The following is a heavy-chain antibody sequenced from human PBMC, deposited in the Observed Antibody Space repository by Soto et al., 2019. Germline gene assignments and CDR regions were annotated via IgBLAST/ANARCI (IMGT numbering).Heavy chain of an antibody. Sequence: EVQLLESGGGLVQPGGSLRLSCAASGFTFSNYAMKWVRQAPVKGLEWVSVISGSGGSTYDADSVKGRFTISRDNSKNTLYLQMNSLRAEDTAVYYCARRSSGWYFDYWGQGTLVTVSS. CDR2: ISGSGGST. CDR3: ARRSSGWYFDY. CDR1: GFTFSNYA. D-gene: IGHD6-19*01. V-gene: IGHV3-23*01. J-gene: IGHJ4*02.